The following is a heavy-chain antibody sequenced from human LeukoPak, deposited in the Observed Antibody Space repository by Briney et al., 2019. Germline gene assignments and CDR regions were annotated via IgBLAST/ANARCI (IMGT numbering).Heavy chain of an antibody. CDR1: GYTFINYW. V-gene: IGHV5-51*01. CDR2: IYPGDSDT. D-gene: IGHD5-18*01. CDR3: ARPWLPATYDPFDI. J-gene: IGHJ3*02. Sequence: GESLKISCKSSGYTFINYWIGWVRHMPGKGLQWLGIIYPGDSDTKYSPSFQGQVTFSVDKSISTAYLHWSSLKASDTAMYYCARPWLPATYDPFDIWGQGTMVTVSS.